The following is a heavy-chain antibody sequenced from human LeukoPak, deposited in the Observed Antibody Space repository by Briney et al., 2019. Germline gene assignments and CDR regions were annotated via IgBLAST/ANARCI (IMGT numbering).Heavy chain of an antibody. CDR3: AKDFWVGYYDSSGYSYFDY. CDR2: ISGSGGST. CDR1: GFTFSSYA. Sequence: GGSLRLSCAASGFTFSSYAMSWVRQAPGKGLEWVSAISGSGGSTYYADSVKGRFTISRDNSKNTLYLQMNSLRAEDTAVYYCAKDFWVGYYDSSGYSYFDYWGQGTLVTVSS. J-gene: IGHJ4*02. D-gene: IGHD3-22*01. V-gene: IGHV3-23*01.